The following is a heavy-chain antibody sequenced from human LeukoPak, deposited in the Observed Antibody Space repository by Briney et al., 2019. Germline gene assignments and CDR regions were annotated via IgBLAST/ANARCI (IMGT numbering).Heavy chain of an antibody. J-gene: IGHJ4*02. CDR1: GGSISSGAYF. CDR2: IYYSGST. CDR3: ARGSGSGCDY. Sequence: PSQTLSLTCTVSGGSISSGAYFWNWIRQPPGKGLEWIGYIYYSGSTNYNPSLKSRVTISVDTSKNQFSLKLSSVTAADTAVYYCARGSGSGCDYWGQGTLVTVSS. V-gene: IGHV4-30-4*07. D-gene: IGHD6-19*01.